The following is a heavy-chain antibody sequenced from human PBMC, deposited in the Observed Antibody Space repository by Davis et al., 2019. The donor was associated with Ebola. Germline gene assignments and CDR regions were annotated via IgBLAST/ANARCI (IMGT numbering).Heavy chain of an antibody. D-gene: IGHD2-15*01. CDR2: ISAYNGNN. V-gene: IGHV1-18*04. CDR3: ARGEMTQYCSGGSCYDHGMDV. Sequence: SVPVPCKASVYTFTGHYMHWVRQAPGQGLEWMGWISAYNGNNNYAQKLQGRVTMTTDTSTSTAYMELSSLRSEDTAVYYCARGEMTQYCSGGSCYDHGMDVWGQGTTVTVSS. J-gene: IGHJ6*02. CDR1: VYTFTGHY.